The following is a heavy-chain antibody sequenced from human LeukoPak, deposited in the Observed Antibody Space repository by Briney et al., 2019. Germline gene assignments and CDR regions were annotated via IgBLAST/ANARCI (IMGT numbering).Heavy chain of an antibody. D-gene: IGHD3-9*01. CDR1: GYSFTSYW. Sequence: GESLKISCKGSGYSFTSYWIGWVRQMPGKGVEWMGIIYPGDSDTRYSPSFQGQVTISADKSISTAYLQWSSLKASDTAMYYCATQTILTGYSGAFDIWGQGTMVTVSS. CDR2: IYPGDSDT. J-gene: IGHJ3*02. CDR3: ATQTILTGYSGAFDI. V-gene: IGHV5-51*01.